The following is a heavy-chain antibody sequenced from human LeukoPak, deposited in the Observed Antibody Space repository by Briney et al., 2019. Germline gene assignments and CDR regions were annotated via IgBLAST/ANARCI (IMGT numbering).Heavy chain of an antibody. CDR1: GGSSSGFY. Sequence: PPQSLSLTCAVYGGSSSGFYCSWIRHPPREGLEWKGEINHSGSTNSNPSPKIRVTISVDTSKNQFPLKLSSVTAADTAVYYCARRGTVTTERFDYWGQGTLVTVSS. J-gene: IGHJ4*02. CDR3: ARRGTVTTERFDY. CDR2: INHSGST. V-gene: IGHV4-34*01. D-gene: IGHD4-11*01.